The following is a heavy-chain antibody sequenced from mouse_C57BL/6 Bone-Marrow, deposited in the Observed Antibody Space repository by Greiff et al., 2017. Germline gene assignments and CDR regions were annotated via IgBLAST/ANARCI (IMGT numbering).Heavy chain of an antibody. Sequence: EVHLVESGGDLVKPGGSLKLSCAASGFTFSSYGMSWVRQTPDQSLEWVATISSGGSYTYYPDRVKGRFTISRDNAKNTLYLQMSSLKSEDTAMYYCARPHLGAYWGQGTLVTVSA. V-gene: IGHV5-6*01. D-gene: IGHD3-1*01. CDR3: ARPHLGAY. CDR2: ISSGGSYT. J-gene: IGHJ3*01. CDR1: GFTFSSYG.